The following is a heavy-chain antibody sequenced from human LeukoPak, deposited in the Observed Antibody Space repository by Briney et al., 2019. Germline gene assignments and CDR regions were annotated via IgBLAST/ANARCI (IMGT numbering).Heavy chain of an antibody. CDR3: ARDNWNEFDP. J-gene: IGHJ5*02. V-gene: IGHV1-18*01. D-gene: IGHD1-20*01. CDR1: GYRFSSNG. Sequence: GASVKVSCKASGYRFSSNGINWVRQAPGQGLEWVGWVSTYNSDTNSAPKFQGRVTMTRDTFTSTVYMELRGLRTDDTAVYYCARDNWNEFDPWGQGTLVTVSS. CDR2: VSTYNSDT.